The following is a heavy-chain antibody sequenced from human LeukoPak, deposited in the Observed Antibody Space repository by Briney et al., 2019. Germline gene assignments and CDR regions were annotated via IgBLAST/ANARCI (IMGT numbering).Heavy chain of an antibody. CDR2: IKHSGST. Sequence: KPSETLSLTCAVYGGSFSGYYWSWIRQPPGKGLEWIGEIKHSGSTNYNPSLKSRVTISVDTSKNQFSLKLSSATAADTAVYYCARTYGSGSYPYYYYGMDVWGQGTTVTVSS. D-gene: IGHD3-10*01. V-gene: IGHV4-34*01. CDR1: GGSFSGYY. CDR3: ARTYGSGSYPYYYYGMDV. J-gene: IGHJ6*02.